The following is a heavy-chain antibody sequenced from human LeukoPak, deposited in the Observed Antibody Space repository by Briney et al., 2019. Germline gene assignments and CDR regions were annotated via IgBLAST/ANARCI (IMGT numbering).Heavy chain of an antibody. Sequence: GGSLRLSCAASGFTFGSYWMHWVRQAPGKGLVWVSRINSDGSSTSYADSVKGRFTISRDNAKNTLYLQMNSLRAEDTAVYYCARAGGEDYFDYWGQGTLVTVSS. CDR2: INSDGSST. J-gene: IGHJ4*02. V-gene: IGHV3-74*01. D-gene: IGHD2-21*01. CDR3: ARAGGEDYFDY. CDR1: GFTFGSYW.